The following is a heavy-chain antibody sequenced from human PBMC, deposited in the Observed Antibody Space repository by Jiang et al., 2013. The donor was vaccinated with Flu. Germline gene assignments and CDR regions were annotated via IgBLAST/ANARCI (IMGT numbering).Heavy chain of an antibody. J-gene: IGHJ4*02. Sequence: PGLVKPSETLSLTCTVSGGSISVTNYYWGWVRQPPGKGLEWIGSIYYSGSAYYNLSLKSRVTMSVDTSRNQFSLRLSSVTAADTAIYYCARHVEAKRTPDPYHFDFWGQGALVTVSS. CDR1: GGSISVTNYY. CDR3: ARHVEAKRTPDPYHFDF. V-gene: IGHV4-39*01. CDR2: IYYSGSA. D-gene: IGHD1-1*01.